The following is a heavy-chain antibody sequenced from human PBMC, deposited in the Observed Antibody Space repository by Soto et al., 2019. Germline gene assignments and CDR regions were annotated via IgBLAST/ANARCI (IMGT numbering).Heavy chain of an antibody. Sequence: QITLKESGPTLVKPTQTLTLTCTFSGFSLSTAGVSVAWIRQPPGKALEWLALIYWDDDKRYSPSLKSRLTIPKDTPKNRVPLKLPNWDPGDPPKYYCAHGLGGALAPWGREPLFTVSS. CDR3: AHGLGGALAP. D-gene: IGHD3-16*01. V-gene: IGHV2-5*02. CDR1: GFSLSTAGVS. CDR2: IYWDDDK. J-gene: IGHJ5*02.